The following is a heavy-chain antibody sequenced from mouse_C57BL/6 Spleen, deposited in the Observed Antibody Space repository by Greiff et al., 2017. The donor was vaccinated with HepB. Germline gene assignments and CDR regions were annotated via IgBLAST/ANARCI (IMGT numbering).Heavy chain of an antibody. CDR1: GFNIKDYY. CDR2: IDPEDGET. CDR3: ARDDGYFTFHFDY. D-gene: IGHD2-3*01. V-gene: IGHV14-2*01. Sequence: VQLKESGAELVKPGASVKLSCTASGFNIKDYYMHWVKQRTEQGLEWIGRIDPEDGETKYAPKFQGKATLTADTSSNTAYLQLSSLTSEDTAVYYCARDDGYFTFHFDYWGQGTTLTVSS. J-gene: IGHJ2*01.